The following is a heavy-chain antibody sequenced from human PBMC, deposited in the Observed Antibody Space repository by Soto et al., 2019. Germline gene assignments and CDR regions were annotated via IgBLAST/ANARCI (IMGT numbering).Heavy chain of an antibody. Sequence: ASGKVSCKASGYTFTASGISWVRQAPGQGLEWMGWTSIYNGHTEYSPKFLGRVVMTTDTSADTAYLELKSLRPDDAALYYCARWDDYGASDQYHFDQWGQGTLVPVPP. CDR2: TSIYNGHT. V-gene: IGHV1-18*01. D-gene: IGHD4-17*01. CDR1: GYTFTASG. CDR3: ARWDDYGASDQYHFDQ. J-gene: IGHJ4*02.